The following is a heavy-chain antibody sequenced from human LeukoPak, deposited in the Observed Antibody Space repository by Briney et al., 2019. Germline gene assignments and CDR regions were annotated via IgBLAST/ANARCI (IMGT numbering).Heavy chain of an antibody. CDR2: ISGSGGST. CDR3: AKDPRRYGDPYPEAY. Sequence: GGSLRLSCAVSGFTFSIYAMNWVRQAPGKGLEWVSTISGSGGSTYYADSMKGRFTISRDNSKNTLYLQMNSLRAEDTAVYYCAKDPRRYGDPYPEAYWGQGTLVTVSS. V-gene: IGHV3-23*01. CDR1: GFTFSIYA. J-gene: IGHJ4*02. D-gene: IGHD4-17*01.